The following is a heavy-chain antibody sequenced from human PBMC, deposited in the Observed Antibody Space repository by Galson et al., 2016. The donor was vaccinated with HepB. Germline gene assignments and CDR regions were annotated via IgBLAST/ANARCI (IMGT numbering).Heavy chain of an antibody. J-gene: IGHJ3*01. CDR3: ARGSNSFGSGSYIAFEV. CDR2: INHGGST. Sequence: ETLSLTCAVSGGSFSGYYWSWIRQTPGKGLEWIGEINHGGSTNYNPSLKSRVIVSVDTSKKQFSLNLTSVTAADTAVYYCARGSNSFGSGSYIAFEVWGHGTMVTVSS. V-gene: IGHV4-34*01. D-gene: IGHD1-26*01. CDR1: GGSFSGYY.